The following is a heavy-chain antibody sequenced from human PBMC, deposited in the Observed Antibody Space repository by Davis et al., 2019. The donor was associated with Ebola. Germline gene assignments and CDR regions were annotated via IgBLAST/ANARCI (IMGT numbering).Heavy chain of an antibody. CDR2: INHSGST. Sequence: MPSETLSLTCAVYGGSFSGYYWSWIRQPPGKGLEWIGEINHSGSTNYNPSLKSRVTISVDTSKNQFSLKLSSVTAADTAVYYCARDRPSAVADYYYYGMDVWGQGTTVTVSS. CDR3: ARDRPSAVADYYYYGMDV. CDR1: GGSFSGYY. D-gene: IGHD6-19*01. J-gene: IGHJ6*02. V-gene: IGHV4-34*01.